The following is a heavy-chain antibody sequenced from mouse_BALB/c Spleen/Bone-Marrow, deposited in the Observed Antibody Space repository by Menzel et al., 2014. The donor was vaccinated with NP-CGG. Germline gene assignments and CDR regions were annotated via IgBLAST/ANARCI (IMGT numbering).Heavy chain of an antibody. CDR2: INPSNGGT. CDR3: SRGRRDALDY. V-gene: IGHV1S81*02. J-gene: IGHJ4*01. CDR1: GYTFTSYY. Sequence: LVESGAELVKPGASVKLSCKASGYTFTSYYMYWVKQRPGQGLEWFGEINPSNGGTNFNEKFKNKATLAVDKSSSTAYMQLSSLTFEDSAVYYCSRGRRDALDYWGQGTSVTVSS.